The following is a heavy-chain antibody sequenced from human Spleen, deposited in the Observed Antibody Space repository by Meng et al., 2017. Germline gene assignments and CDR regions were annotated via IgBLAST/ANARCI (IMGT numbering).Heavy chain of an antibody. CDR3: ARGPTTMAHDFDY. D-gene: IGHD4-11*01. J-gene: IGHJ4*02. CDR1: GGSFSDYY. V-gene: IGHV4-34*01. CDR2: INHSGST. Sequence: QVQLQESGPGLVKPSETLSLICAVSGGSFSDYYWSWIRQPPGKGLEWIGEINHSGSTNYNPSLESRATISVDTSQNNLSLKLSSVTTADSAVYYCARGPTTMAHDFDYWGQGTLVTVSS.